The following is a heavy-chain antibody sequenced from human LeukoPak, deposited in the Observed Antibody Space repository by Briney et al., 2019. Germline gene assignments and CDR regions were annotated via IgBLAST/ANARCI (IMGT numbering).Heavy chain of an antibody. CDR2: IYESGTT. J-gene: IGHJ4*02. V-gene: IGHV4-34*01. Sequence: PSETLSLTCAVYGESLNRYYWSWVRQPPGEGLEWIGEIYESGTTEYNPPLKSRVTISMVPSKQQFSLSLSSVTAADTAVYYCARGAWATRLGSWGLGTPVIVSS. D-gene: IGHD2-15*01. CDR1: GESLNRYY. CDR3: ARGAWATRLGS.